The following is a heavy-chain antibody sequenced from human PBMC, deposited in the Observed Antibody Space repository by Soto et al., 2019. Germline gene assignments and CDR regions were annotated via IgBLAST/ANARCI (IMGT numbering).Heavy chain of an antibody. CDR1: GFTLTTYT. J-gene: IGHJ4*02. D-gene: IGHD1-7*01. CDR3: AKDRVGGTFYTPLGF. Sequence: PGGSLRLSCEASGFTLTTYTMHWVRQAPGKGLEWVAVITYDGSFQYYADSVKGRFTISRDNSKNTLFLHLNTLKPEDTAVYHCAKDRVGGTFYTPLGFWGQGTLVTVSS. V-gene: IGHV3-30*18. CDR2: ITYDGSFQ.